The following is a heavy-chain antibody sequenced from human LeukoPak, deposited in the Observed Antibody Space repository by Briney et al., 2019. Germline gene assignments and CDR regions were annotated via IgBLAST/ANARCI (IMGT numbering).Heavy chain of an antibody. CDR2: IKQDGSER. V-gene: IGHV3-7*01. J-gene: IGHJ4*02. CDR3: ARDNYGRTDY. D-gene: IGHD3-10*01. Sequence: GGSLRLSCAPSRLTFSNSWMSWVRQAPGKGLEWVANIKQDGSERYYVDSVKGRFTISRDNAKNSLYLQMNSLRAEDSAVYYCARDNYGRTDYWGQGTLVTVSS. CDR1: RLTFSNSW.